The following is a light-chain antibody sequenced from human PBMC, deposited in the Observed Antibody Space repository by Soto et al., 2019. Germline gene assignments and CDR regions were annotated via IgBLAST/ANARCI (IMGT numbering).Light chain of an antibody. J-gene: IGKJ5*01. CDR3: QQSYSTPIT. V-gene: IGKV3-15*01. Sequence: EIVMTQSPATLSVSPGERATLSCRASQSVSSNLAWYQQKPGQAPRLLIYGASTRATGIPARFSGSGSGTEFTLTISSLQSEDSAVYYCQQSYSTPITFGQGTRLEI. CDR2: GAS. CDR1: QSVSSN.